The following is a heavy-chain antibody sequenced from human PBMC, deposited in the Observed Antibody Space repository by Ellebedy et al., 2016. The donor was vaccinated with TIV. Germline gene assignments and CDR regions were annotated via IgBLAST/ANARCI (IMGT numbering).Heavy chain of an antibody. V-gene: IGHV3-23*01. CDR2: ISASGGST. CDR3: AKPRDDVVLVPVDMDH. J-gene: IGHJ4*02. Sequence: GESLKISXAASGFTFSSYAMIWVRQTPGKGLECVSSISASGGSTSYPDSLKGRFTISRDNSRNTLYLQMNSLRVEDTAVYYCAKPRDDVVLVPVDMDHWGQGTLVTVSS. D-gene: IGHD2-2*01. CDR1: GFTFSSYA.